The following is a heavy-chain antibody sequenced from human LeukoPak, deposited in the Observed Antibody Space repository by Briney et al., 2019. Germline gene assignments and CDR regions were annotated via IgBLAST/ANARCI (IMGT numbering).Heavy chain of an antibody. J-gene: IGHJ6*04. CDR2: ISASGGST. CDR1: GFTFSSYG. D-gene: IGHD3-10*02. V-gene: IGHV3-23*01. Sequence: GGSLRLSCAASGFTFSSYGMSWVRQAPGKGLEWVSAISASGGSTYYADSVKGRFTISRDNAKNSLYLQMNSLRAEDTAVYYCAELGITMIGGVWGKGTTVTISS. CDR3: AELGITMIGGV.